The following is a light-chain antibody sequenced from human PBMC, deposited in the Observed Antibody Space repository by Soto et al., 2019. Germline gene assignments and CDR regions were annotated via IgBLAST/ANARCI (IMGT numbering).Light chain of an antibody. CDR2: GAT. CDR3: LQYHHWWT. J-gene: IGKJ1*01. Sequence: IVMTQSPAPLSLSPGEKATLSCRASQSISNNFPWFQQKPGQVPSLLIYGATNRAAGVSARVSGRGSGTEFTLTSSSPQSEDLAVYYCLQYHHWWTFGQGTKVEI. V-gene: IGKV3-15*01. CDR1: QSISNN.